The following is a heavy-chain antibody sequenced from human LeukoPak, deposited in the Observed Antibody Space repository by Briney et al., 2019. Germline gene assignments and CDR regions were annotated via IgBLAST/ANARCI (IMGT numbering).Heavy chain of an antibody. Sequence: SETLSPTCTVGGGSLSGHYWGWIRQPPGKGLELVGHIYYTGPTFYNPSLNRRVTITLDTSRNQFSLRLTSVIAADTAVYYCARFSWGCSTASCYLTNWGQGALVTVSS. V-gene: IGHV4-59*11. CDR2: IYYTGPT. J-gene: IGHJ4*02. D-gene: IGHD2-2*01. CDR3: ARFSWGCSTASCYLTN. CDR1: GGSLSGHY.